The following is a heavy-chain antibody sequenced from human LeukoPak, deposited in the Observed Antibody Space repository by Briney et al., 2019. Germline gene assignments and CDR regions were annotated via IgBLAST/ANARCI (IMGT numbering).Heavy chain of an antibody. V-gene: IGHV4-38-2*02. CDR1: GYSISSGYY. Sequence: PSETLSLTCTVSGYSISSGYYWGWIRQPPGKGLEWIGSIYHSGSTYYNPSLKSRVTISVDTSKNQFSLKLSSVTAADTAVYYCASVEWFGDLTFEGWGRGTLVTVSS. D-gene: IGHD3-10*01. CDR2: IYHSGST. J-gene: IGHJ4*02. CDR3: ASVEWFGDLTFEG.